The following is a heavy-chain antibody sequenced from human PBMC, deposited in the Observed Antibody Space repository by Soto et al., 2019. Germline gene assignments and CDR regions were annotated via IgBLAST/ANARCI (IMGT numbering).Heavy chain of an antibody. CDR3: AREKSGTGDN. CDR1: GYTFISYD. D-gene: IGHD6-13*01. CDR2: MNPNRGNT. Sequence: QVQLVQSGAEVKKPGASVKVSCKASGYTFISYDINWVRQAPGQGLEWMGWMNPNRGNTGYAQKFQGRVTMTRNASISTAFMELSSLTSDDTAVYYCAREKSGTGDNWGQGTLVTVSS. V-gene: IGHV1-8*01. J-gene: IGHJ4*02.